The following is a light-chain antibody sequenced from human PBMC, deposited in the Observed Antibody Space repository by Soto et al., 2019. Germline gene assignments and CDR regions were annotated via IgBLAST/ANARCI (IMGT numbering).Light chain of an antibody. Sequence: DIQMTQSPSSLSASVGDRVTITCRASQSISSYLNWYQQKPGKAPKLLIYAASSLQSGVPSRFSGSGSGTDFTPTISSLQPEDFSTYYCQQSYSTPVFTFGHGTKVDIK. V-gene: IGKV1-39*01. CDR3: QQSYSTPVFT. CDR2: AAS. J-gene: IGKJ3*01. CDR1: QSISSY.